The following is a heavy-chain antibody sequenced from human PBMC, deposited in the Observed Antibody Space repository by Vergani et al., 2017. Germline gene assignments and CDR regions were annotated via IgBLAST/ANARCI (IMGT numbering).Heavy chain of an antibody. J-gene: IGHJ6*02. CDR2: IKQDGSEK. Sequence: EVQLVESGGGLVQPGGSLRLSCAASGFTFSSYWMSWVRQAPGKGLEWVANIKQDGSEKYYVDSVKGRFTISRDNPKNSLYLQMNSLRAEDTAVYYCARDSMAAAGRYYYYYYGMDVWGQGTTVTVSS. V-gene: IGHV3-7*01. CDR3: ARDSMAAAGRYYYYYYGMDV. D-gene: IGHD6-13*01. CDR1: GFTFSSYW.